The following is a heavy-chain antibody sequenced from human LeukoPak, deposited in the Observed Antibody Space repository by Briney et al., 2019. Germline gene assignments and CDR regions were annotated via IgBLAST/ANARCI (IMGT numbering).Heavy chain of an antibody. Sequence: GASVKVSCKASGYTFTRNTINWVRQVPGQGLEWMGWVNTNTGNPTYAQGFTGRFVFSSDTSVSTAYLQIGSLKAEDTAVYYCVTNFDSSGYFGYWGQETLVTVSS. CDR3: VTNFDSSGYFGY. D-gene: IGHD3-22*01. CDR2: VNTNTGNP. V-gene: IGHV7-4-1*01. J-gene: IGHJ4*02. CDR1: GYTFTRNT.